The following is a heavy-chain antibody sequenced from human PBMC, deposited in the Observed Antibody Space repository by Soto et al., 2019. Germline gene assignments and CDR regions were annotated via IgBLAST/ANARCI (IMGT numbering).Heavy chain of an antibody. D-gene: IGHD1-26*01. CDR1: GFTFSSYS. Sequence: GGSLRLSCAASGFTFSSYSMNWARQAPGKGLEWVSSISSSSYIYYADSVKGRFTISRDNAKNSLYLQMNSLRAEDTAVYYCARDFEWELADQHAFGIWGQGTMVTVS. CDR2: ISSSSYI. CDR3: ARDFEWELADQHAFGI. J-gene: IGHJ3*02. V-gene: IGHV3-21*01.